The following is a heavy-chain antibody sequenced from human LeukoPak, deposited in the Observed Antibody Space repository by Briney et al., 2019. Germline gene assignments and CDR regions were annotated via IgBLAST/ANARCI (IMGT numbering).Heavy chain of an antibody. Sequence: GGSLRLSCAASGFTFSDYYMSWIRHAPGKGLEWVSYISSSSSYTNYADSVKGRFTISRDNAKNSLYLQMNSLRAEDTAVYYCASVDTAMFNRSPRPYGMDVWGQGTTVTVSS. D-gene: IGHD5-18*01. CDR3: ASVDTAMFNRSPRPYGMDV. CDR1: GFTFSDYY. J-gene: IGHJ6*02. CDR2: ISSSSSYT. V-gene: IGHV3-11*03.